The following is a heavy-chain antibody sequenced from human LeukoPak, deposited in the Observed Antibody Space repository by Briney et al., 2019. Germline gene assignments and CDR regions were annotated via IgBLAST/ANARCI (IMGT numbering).Heavy chain of an antibody. Sequence: GGSLRLSCAASGFTVSGNYMSWVRQAPGKGLEWVSVIYTAGSTYNADSVKGRFTIPRDKSENTLYLQMNTLRAEDTAVYFCAGGNTWPGLSYWGQGTLLTVSS. D-gene: IGHD6-25*01. CDR2: IYTAGST. CDR1: GFTVSGNY. J-gene: IGHJ4*02. CDR3: AGGNTWPGLSY. V-gene: IGHV3-53*01.